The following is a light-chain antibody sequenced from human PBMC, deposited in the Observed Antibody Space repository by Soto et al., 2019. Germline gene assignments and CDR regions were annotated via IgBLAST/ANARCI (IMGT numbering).Light chain of an antibody. CDR1: SSDIGSYNL. Sequence: QSALTQSASVSGSPGQSITISCTGTSSDIGSYNLVSWYQQHPGKAPKLMIYEGSKRPSGVSNRFSGSKSGNTASLTISGLQAEDEADYYCSSYAGSSTVVFGGGTKLTVL. CDR3: SSYAGSSTVV. J-gene: IGLJ2*01. CDR2: EGS. V-gene: IGLV2-23*01.